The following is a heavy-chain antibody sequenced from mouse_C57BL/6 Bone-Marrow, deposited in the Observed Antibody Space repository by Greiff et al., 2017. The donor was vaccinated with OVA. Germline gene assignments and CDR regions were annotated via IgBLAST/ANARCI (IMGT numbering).Heavy chain of an antibody. CDR1: GFTFSSYG. V-gene: IGHV5-6*01. Sequence: EVQLVESGGDLVKPGGSLKLSCAASGFTFSSYGMSWVRQTPDKRLEWVATISSGGSYTYYPDSVKGRFTISRDNAKNTLYLQMSSLKSEDTAMYYCARRRTGTGYFDVWGTGTTVTVSS. CDR3: ARRRTGTGYFDV. D-gene: IGHD4-1*01. J-gene: IGHJ1*03. CDR2: ISSGGSYT.